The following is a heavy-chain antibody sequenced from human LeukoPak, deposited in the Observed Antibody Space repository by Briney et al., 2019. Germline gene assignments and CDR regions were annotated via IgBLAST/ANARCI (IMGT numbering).Heavy chain of an antibody. D-gene: IGHD4-23*01. J-gene: IGHJ5*02. V-gene: IGHV4-39*01. CDR2: IYFSGST. CDR3: ARHNCGGPPNWFDP. CDR1: GGSISRITYF. Sequence: AETLSLTCTVSGGSISRITYFWGWVRQPRGRGLEWIGSIYFSGSTYYNPSLKSLLTISIDTSKNQTSLKLSPVTAAGPALYYCARHNCGGPPNWFDPWGQGTLVTVSS.